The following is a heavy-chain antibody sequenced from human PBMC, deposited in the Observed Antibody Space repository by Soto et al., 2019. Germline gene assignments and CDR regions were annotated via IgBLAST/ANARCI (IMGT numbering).Heavy chain of an antibody. CDR1: GGTFSSYA. CDR2: IIPIFGTA. CDR3: ARDDFWSGYRYYYYGMDV. D-gene: IGHD3-3*01. V-gene: IGHV1-69*01. Sequence: QVQLVQSGAEVKKPGSSVKVSCKASGGTFSSYAISWVRQAPGQGLEWMGGIIPIFGTANYAQKFQGRVTIPADESTSTAYMELSSLRSEDTAVYYCARDDFWSGYRYYYYGMDVWGQGTTVTVSS. J-gene: IGHJ6*02.